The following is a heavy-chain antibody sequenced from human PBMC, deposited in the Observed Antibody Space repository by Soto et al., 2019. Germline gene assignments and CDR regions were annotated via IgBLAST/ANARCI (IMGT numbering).Heavy chain of an antibody. V-gene: IGHV1-24*01. CDR1: GYTLTELS. CDR2: FDPEDGET. Sequence: ASVKVSCKVSGYTLTELSMHWVRQAPGKGLEWMGGFDPEDGETIYAQKFQGRVTMTEDTSTDTAYMELSSLRSEDTAVYYCATADYIWGSFPPYYFDYWGQGTLVTVSS. CDR3: ATADYIWGSFPPYYFDY. J-gene: IGHJ4*02. D-gene: IGHD3-16*01.